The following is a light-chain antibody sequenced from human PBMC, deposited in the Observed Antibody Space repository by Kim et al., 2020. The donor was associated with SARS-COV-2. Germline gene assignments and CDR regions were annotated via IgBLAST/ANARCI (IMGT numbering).Light chain of an antibody. CDR1: SSNVGAGYD. CDR2: NNR. CDR3: QSYDNSLRAWV. V-gene: IGLV1-40*01. Sequence: QSVLTQPPSVSGVPGQRVTISCTGISSNVGAGYDVHWFQQLPGTAPKLLIYNNRNRPSGVPDRFSGSKSGTSASLAITGLQAEDEANYYCQSYDNSLRAWVFGGGTQLTVL. J-gene: IGLJ3*02.